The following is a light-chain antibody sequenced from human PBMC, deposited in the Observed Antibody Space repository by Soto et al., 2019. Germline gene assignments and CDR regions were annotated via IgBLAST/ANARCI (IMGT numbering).Light chain of an antibody. CDR3: SSYTRTDIPYV. V-gene: IGLV2-14*01. Sequence: QSALTQAASVSGSPGQSITISCTGTSGDVGGYNYVSWYQHHPGEAPKLIIYEVNNRPSGVSHRFSGSKSGSTASLTISGLHTEDEATYFCSSYTRTDIPYVFGSGTKVTVL. CDR1: SGDVGGYNY. J-gene: IGLJ1*01. CDR2: EVN.